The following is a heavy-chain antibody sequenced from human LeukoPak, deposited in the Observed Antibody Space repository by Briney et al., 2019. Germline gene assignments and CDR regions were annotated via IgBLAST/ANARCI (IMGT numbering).Heavy chain of an antibody. V-gene: IGHV1-18*01. Sequence: ASVKVSCKASGYTFTSYGISWVRQAPGQGLEWMGWISAYNGNTNYAQKFQGRVTITADESTSTAYMELSSLRSEDTAVYYCATSDGVVTPRALDYWGQGTLVTVSS. D-gene: IGHD4-23*01. CDR3: ATSDGVVTPRALDY. CDR1: GYTFTSYG. J-gene: IGHJ4*02. CDR2: ISAYNGNT.